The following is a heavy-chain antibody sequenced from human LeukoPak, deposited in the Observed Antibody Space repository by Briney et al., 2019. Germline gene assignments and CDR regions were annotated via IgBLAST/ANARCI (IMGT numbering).Heavy chain of an antibody. CDR3: ARGLYNWNDGYYFDC. D-gene: IGHD1-1*01. CDR1: GFTFSSYA. J-gene: IGHJ4*02. V-gene: IGHV3-30*04. CDR2: ISYDGSNK. Sequence: GGSLRLSCAASGFTFSSYAMHWVRQAPGKGLEWVAVISYDGSNKYYADSVKGRFTISRDNSKNTLYLQMNSLRAEDTAVYYCARGLYNWNDGYYFDCWGQGTLVTVSS.